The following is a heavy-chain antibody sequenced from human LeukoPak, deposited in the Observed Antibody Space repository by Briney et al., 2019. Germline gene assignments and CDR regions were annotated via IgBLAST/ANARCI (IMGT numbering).Heavy chain of an antibody. V-gene: IGHV3-23*01. CDR2: INSNGGST. CDR3: EPPLQFLES. D-gene: IGHD3-3*01. J-gene: IGHJ5*02. Sequence: PGGSLRLSCTTSGFTFGTSTMTWVRQAPGKGLEWVSTINSNGGSTYYASSVKGRFTISRDNSRNTLYLRMSSLRAEDTAVYYCEPPLQFLESWGQGTLVTVSS. CDR1: GFTFGTST.